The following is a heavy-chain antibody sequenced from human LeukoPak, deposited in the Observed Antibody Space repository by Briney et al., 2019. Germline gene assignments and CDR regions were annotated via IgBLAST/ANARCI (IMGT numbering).Heavy chain of an antibody. V-gene: IGHV1-69*05. CDR2: IIPIFGTG. D-gene: IGHD2-15*01. J-gene: IGHJ4*02. CDR1: GGTFSSYA. CDR3: ATSGGYCSGGSCYGY. Sequence: SVKLSCKASGGTFSSYAISWVRQAPGQGLEWMGGIIPIFGTGNYAQKFQGRVTITTDESTSTAYMELSSLRSEDTAVYYCATSGGYCSGGSCYGYWGQGTLVTVSS.